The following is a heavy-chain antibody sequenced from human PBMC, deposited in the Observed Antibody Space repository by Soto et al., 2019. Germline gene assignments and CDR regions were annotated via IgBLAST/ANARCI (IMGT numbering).Heavy chain of an antibody. V-gene: IGHV4-59*01. CDR3: ARCASVFGVVINYYYYYGMDV. D-gene: IGHD3-3*01. Sequence: TSETLSLTCTVSGGSISSYYWSWIRQPPGKGLEWIGYIYYSGSTNYNPSLKSRVTISVDTSKNQFSLKLSSVTAADTAVYYCARCASVFGVVINYYYYYGMDVWGQGTTVTVSS. CDR1: GGSISSYY. J-gene: IGHJ6*02. CDR2: IYYSGST.